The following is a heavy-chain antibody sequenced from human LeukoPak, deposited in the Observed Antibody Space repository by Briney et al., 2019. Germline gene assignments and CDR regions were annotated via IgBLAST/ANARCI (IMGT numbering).Heavy chain of an antibody. Sequence: SETLSLTCTVSGGSISSHYWSWIRQPPGKGLEWIGYTYYSGSTNYNPSLKSRVTISVDTSKNQFSLKLSSVTAADTAVYYCARGAGAGFDYWGQGTLVTVSS. V-gene: IGHV4-59*11. CDR1: GGSISSHY. CDR3: ARGAGAGFDY. CDR2: TYYSGST. D-gene: IGHD7-27*01. J-gene: IGHJ4*02.